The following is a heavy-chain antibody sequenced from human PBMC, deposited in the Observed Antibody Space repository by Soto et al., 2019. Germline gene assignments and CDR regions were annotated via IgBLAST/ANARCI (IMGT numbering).Heavy chain of an antibody. D-gene: IGHD5-12*01. CDR2: IYYSGSS. Sequence: SETLSLTCTVSGGSISSGDYYWSWIRQPPGKGLEYIGYIYYSGSSHYNPSLKSRVTISLDTSRNQFSLKLSSLTAADTAVYSCARAILATIGRMDVCCQGTTVTAS. V-gene: IGHV4-30-4*01. CDR1: GGSISSGDYY. J-gene: IGHJ6*02. CDR3: ARAILATIGRMDV.